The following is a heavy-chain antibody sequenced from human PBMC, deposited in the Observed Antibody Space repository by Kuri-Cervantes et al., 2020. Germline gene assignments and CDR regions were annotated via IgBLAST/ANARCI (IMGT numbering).Heavy chain of an antibody. V-gene: IGHV3-11*01. D-gene: IGHD3-22*01. Sequence: GGSLRLSCAASGFTFSDYYMSWIRQAPGKGLEWVSYISSSGSTIYYADSVKGRFTISRDNAKNPLYLQMNSLRAEDTAVYYCARSPRYDSSGYRDYFDYWGQGTLVTVSS. CDR2: ISSSGSTI. CDR1: GFTFSDYY. J-gene: IGHJ4*02. CDR3: ARSPRYDSSGYRDYFDY.